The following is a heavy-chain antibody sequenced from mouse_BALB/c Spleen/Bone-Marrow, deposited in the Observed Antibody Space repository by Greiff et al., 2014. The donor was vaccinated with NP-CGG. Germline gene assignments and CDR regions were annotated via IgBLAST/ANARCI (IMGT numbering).Heavy chain of an antibody. Sequence: EVKLVESGGGLVQPGGSRKLSCAASGFTFSSFGMHWVRQAPEKGLEWVAYISSGSSTIYYAETVKGRFTISRDNPKNTLFLQMTSLRSEDTAMYYCARLRRYYGYFDYWGQGTTLTVSS. CDR1: GFTFSSFG. D-gene: IGHD1-1*01. CDR3: ARLRRYYGYFDY. CDR2: ISSGSSTI. V-gene: IGHV5-17*02. J-gene: IGHJ2*01.